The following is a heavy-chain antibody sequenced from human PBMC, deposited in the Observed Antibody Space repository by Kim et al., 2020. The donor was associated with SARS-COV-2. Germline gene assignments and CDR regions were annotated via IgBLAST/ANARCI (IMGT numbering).Heavy chain of an antibody. Sequence: GGSLRLSCAASGFTFSSYAMHWVRQAPGKGLEWVAVISYDGSNKYYADSVKGRFTISRDNSKNTLYLQMNSLRAEDTAVYYCARDLVGPNPYIVVVEGMDVWGQGTTVTVSS. CDR3: ARDLVGPNPYIVVVEGMDV. CDR2: ISYDGSNK. J-gene: IGHJ6*02. CDR1: GFTFSSYA. D-gene: IGHD2-2*01. V-gene: IGHV3-30*04.